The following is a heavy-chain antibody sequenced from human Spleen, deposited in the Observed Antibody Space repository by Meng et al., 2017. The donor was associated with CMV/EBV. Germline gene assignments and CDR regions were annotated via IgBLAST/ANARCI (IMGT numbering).Heavy chain of an antibody. CDR2: ISSSDSTI. Sequence: ADGFTISDEYMSWRGRAQGKGLECVSYISSSDSTIYYAGAVKGRFTISRANAKNARYLQMDSLRAEYTAGYYCGSGYQLLSNGMDVWGQGTTVTVSS. D-gene: IGHD2-2*01. CDR1: GFTISDEY. V-gene: IGHV3-11*04. CDR3: GSGYQLLSNGMDV. J-gene: IGHJ6*02.